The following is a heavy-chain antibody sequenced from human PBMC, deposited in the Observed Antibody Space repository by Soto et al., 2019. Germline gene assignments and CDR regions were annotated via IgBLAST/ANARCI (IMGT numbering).Heavy chain of an antibody. CDR2: IVPLFGTT. D-gene: IGHD6-13*01. Sequence: SVKVSFKASVGNFTSYAISWVRQAPGQGLEFMGGIVPLFGTTNYAHKFRGRVTVTADESTSTVYMEMSSLRSEDTAVYYCAKASGRSWYNWFDHWGQGPLVTVSS. CDR3: AKASGRSWYNWFDH. J-gene: IGHJ5*02. CDR1: VGNFTSYA. V-gene: IGHV1-69*13.